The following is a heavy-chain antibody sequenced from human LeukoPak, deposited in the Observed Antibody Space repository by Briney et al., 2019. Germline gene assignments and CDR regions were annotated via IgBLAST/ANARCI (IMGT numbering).Heavy chain of an antibody. J-gene: IGHJ4*02. Sequence: GGSLRLSCAASGFTFSSYSMNWVRQAPGKGLEWVSSISSSSSIIYYADSVKGRFTISRDNAKNSLYLQMNSLRAEDTAVYYCANTGIKATVTTNYWGQGTLVTVSS. CDR1: GFTFSSYS. CDR2: ISSSSSII. V-gene: IGHV3-21*01. CDR3: ANTGIKATVTTNY. D-gene: IGHD4-17*01.